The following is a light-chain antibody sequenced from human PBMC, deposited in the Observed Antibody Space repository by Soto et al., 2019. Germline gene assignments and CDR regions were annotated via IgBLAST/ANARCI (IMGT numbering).Light chain of an antibody. Sequence: DIQMTQSPSTLAASAGDRVTITCRSSQSISSWLAWYQLKPGKAPKPLIYEASSLESGVPSRFSGSGSGTEFTLTISSLQPDDFATYCCLQFNSYPLTFGQGTKTEIK. CDR1: QSISSW. CDR3: LQFNSYPLT. CDR2: EAS. J-gene: IGKJ2*01. V-gene: IGKV1-5*01.